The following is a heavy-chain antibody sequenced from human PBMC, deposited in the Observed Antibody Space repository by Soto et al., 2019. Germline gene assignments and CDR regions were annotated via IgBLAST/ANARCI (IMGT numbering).Heavy chain of an antibody. Sequence: QVRLRESGPGLVRPSETLSLTCSVSGGSISSYYWSWIRQPAGKGLEWIWRIYRSGGTNFRPSLMSRVSMSVDTSKNQFSLKLSSVVAADTAVYYCARGAAAGVDYGMDVWGQGTTVTVS. D-gene: IGHD6-13*01. CDR1: GGSISSYY. CDR2: IYRSGGT. J-gene: IGHJ6*02. CDR3: ARGAAAGVDYGMDV. V-gene: IGHV4-4*07.